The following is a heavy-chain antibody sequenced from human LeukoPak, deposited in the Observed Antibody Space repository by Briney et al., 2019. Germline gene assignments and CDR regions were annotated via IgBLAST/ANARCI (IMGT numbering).Heavy chain of an antibody. CDR1: GGSMSGGGYY. D-gene: IGHD4-17*01. CDR2: IYYDGST. Sequence: SQTLSLTCTVSGGSMSGGGYYWTWIRQHPGKGLEWIGYIYYDGSTYYNPSLKSRVNISVDTSKNQFSLKVISVSAADTAVYYWARPPFDNGETPFPFAFGGKGPLATVS. CDR3: ARPPFDNGETPFPFAF. J-gene: IGHJ4*02. V-gene: IGHV4-31*03.